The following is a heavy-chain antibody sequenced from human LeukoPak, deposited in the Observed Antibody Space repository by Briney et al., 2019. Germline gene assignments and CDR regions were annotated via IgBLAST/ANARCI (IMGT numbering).Heavy chain of an antibody. Sequence: ASVKVSCKASGYTFTSYGISWVRQAPGQGLEWMGWISPYNGNTNYAQRLQGRVTMTTDTSTSTADMELRSLRSDDTAVYYCARGVVGGAEGDDAFDIWGQGTMVTVSS. J-gene: IGHJ3*02. CDR1: GYTFTSYG. D-gene: IGHD1-26*01. CDR3: ARGVVGGAEGDDAFDI. CDR2: ISPYNGNT. V-gene: IGHV1-18*01.